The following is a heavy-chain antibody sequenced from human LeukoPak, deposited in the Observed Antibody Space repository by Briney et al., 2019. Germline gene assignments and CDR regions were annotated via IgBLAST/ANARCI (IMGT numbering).Heavy chain of an antibody. CDR2: INHSGST. CDR1: GGSFSGYY. V-gene: IGHV4-34*01. J-gene: IGHJ5*02. CDR3: ARAKKEYYYDSSGYHVTVNWFDP. D-gene: IGHD3-22*01. Sequence: PSETLSLTCAVYGGSFSGYYWSWLRQPPGKGLEWIGEINHSGSTNYNPSLKSRVTISVDTSKGQFSLKLSSVTAADTAVYYCARAKKEYYYDSSGYHVTVNWFDPWGQGTLVTVSS.